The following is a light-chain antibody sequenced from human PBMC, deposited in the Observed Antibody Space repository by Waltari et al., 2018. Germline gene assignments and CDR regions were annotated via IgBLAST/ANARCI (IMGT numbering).Light chain of an antibody. CDR2: YDS. CDR1: NIESKS. V-gene: IGLV3-21*04. CDR3: QVWDANTDPGV. Sequence: SYVLTKPPSLSVAPGQTASMTCGRNNIESKSVHWYRPKPGQAPVLVISYDSDRPSGIPELFSGSNSGNTATLTISRVEAGDEGDYYCQVWDANTDPGVFGTGTEVTVL. J-gene: IGLJ1*01.